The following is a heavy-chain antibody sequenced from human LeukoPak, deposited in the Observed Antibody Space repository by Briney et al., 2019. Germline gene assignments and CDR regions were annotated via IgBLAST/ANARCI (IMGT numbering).Heavy chain of an antibody. Sequence: SETLSLTCTVSGGSISSHYWSWIRQPPGKGLEWIGYIYYSGSTNYNPSLKSRVTISVDTSKNQFSLKLSSVTAADTAVYYCARHSSRTAWFDPWGQGTLVTVSS. CDR3: ARHSSRTAWFDP. D-gene: IGHD2-2*01. J-gene: IGHJ5*02. CDR1: GGSISSHY. CDR2: IYYSGST. V-gene: IGHV4-59*08.